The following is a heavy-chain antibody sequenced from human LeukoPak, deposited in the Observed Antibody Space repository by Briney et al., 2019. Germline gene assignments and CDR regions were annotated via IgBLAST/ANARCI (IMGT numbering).Heavy chain of an antibody. Sequence: GASVKVSCKASGYTFTGYYMHWVRQAPGQGLEWMGWISAYNGNTNYAQKLQGRVTMTTDTSTSTAYMELRSLRSDDTAVYYCARANGIAVAGGDYWGQGTLVTVSS. CDR1: GYTFTGYY. CDR3: ARANGIAVAGGDY. D-gene: IGHD6-19*01. CDR2: ISAYNGNT. J-gene: IGHJ4*02. V-gene: IGHV1-18*04.